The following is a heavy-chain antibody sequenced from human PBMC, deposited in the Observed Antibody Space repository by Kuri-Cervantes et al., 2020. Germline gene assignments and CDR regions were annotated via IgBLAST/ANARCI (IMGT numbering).Heavy chain of an antibody. D-gene: IGHD4-17*01. V-gene: IGHV4-59*01. CDR3: ARGDGDYGDYFVDY. Sequence: GSLRLSCTVSGGSISSYYWSWIRQPPGKGLEWIGSIYHSGSTYYNPSLKSRVTISVDTSKNQFSLKLSSVTAADTAVYYCARGDGDYGDYFVDYWGQGTLVTVSS. CDR2: IYHSGST. J-gene: IGHJ4*02. CDR1: GGSISSYY.